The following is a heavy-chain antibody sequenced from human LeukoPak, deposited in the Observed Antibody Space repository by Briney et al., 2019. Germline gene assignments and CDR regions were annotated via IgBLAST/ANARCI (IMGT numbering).Heavy chain of an antibody. CDR2: ISAYNGNT. J-gene: IGHJ4*02. V-gene: IGHV1-18*01. CDR3: AKDRHQFNGLKSYYYDSSGYYGKDDY. CDR1: GYTFTSYG. Sequence: ASVKVSCKASGYTFTSYGISWVRQAPGQGLEWMGWISAYNGNTNYAQKLQGRVTMTTDTSTSTAYMELRSPRSDDTAVYYCAKDRHQFNGLKSYYYDSSGYYGKDDYWGQGTLVTVSS. D-gene: IGHD3-22*01.